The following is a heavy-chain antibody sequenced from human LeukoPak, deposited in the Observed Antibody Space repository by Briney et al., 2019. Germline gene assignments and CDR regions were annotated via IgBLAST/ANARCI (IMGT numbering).Heavy chain of an antibody. D-gene: IGHD3-10*01. V-gene: IGHV4-39*01. Sequence: PSETLSLTCTVSGGSISSSSYYWGWIRQPPGKGLEWIGSIYYSGSTYYNPSLKSRVTISVDTSKNQFSLKLSSVTAADTAVYYCARLTMVRGVISYILWFDPWGQGTLVTVSS. CDR2: IYYSGST. CDR3: ARLTMVRGVISYILWFDP. CDR1: GGSISSSSYY. J-gene: IGHJ5*02.